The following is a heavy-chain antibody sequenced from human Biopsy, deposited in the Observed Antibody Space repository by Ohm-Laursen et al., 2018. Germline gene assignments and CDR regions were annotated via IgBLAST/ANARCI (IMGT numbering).Heavy chain of an antibody. CDR2: IDPKSGGT. J-gene: IGHJ5*01. D-gene: IGHD3-3*01. CDR1: GYTFTSYH. CDR3: ARELGDFWGGRQFDF. V-gene: IGHV1-2*02. Sequence: GASVKVSCKASGYTFTSYHVHWVRQAPGQGLEWMGWIDPKSGGTNYAQKFQGRVTMTRDTSISTTYMELRRPTSDDTAVFYCARELGDFWGGRQFDFWGQGTLVTVSS.